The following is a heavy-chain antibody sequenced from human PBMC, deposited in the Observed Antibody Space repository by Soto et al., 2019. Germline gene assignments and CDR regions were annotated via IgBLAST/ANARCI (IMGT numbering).Heavy chain of an antibody. CDR3: ARDGRVPASDAFDI. J-gene: IGHJ3*02. V-gene: IGHV3-30-3*01. CDR1: GFTFSSYA. Sequence: QVPLVESGGGVVQPGRSLRLSCAASGFTFSSYAMHWVRQAPGKGLEWVAVISYDGSNKYYADSVKGRFTISRDNSKNTLYLQMNSLRAEDTAVYYCARDGRVPASDAFDIWGQGTMVTVSS. CDR2: ISYDGSNK. D-gene: IGHD2-2*01.